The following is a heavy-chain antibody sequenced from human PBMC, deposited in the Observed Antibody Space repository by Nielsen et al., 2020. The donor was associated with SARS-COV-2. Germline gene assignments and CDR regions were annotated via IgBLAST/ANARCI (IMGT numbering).Heavy chain of an antibody. J-gene: IGHJ6*03. CDR2: IYYSGTA. CDR3: AREGDCSKGVCYIRGMDV. D-gene: IGHD2-8*01. V-gene: IGHV4-30-4*01. Sequence: SETLSLTCTVSGDSISSDDTYWSWLRQPPGKGLEWIGYIYYSGTAFYNSALKSRVTISVDTSKNQFSLRLSSMTAADTAVYYCAREGDCSKGVCYIRGMDVWGKGTTVTVSS. CDR1: GDSISSDDTY.